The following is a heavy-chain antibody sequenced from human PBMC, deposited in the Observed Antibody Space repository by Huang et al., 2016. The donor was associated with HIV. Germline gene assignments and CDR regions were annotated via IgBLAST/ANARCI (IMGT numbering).Heavy chain of an antibody. CDR2: ISIRGGCR. Sequence: QVQLVESGGGLVKPGGSLRLACEASGFSFSDYYMSWIRQAPGKGLEWISDISIRGGCRYYADSVRGRFTISRDNAKNSLYLQMNSLRVEDTAIYYCVREREMATLRVRSFDSWGQGTLVTVSS. V-gene: IGHV3-11*01. J-gene: IGHJ4*02. CDR1: GFSFSDYY. CDR3: VREREMATLRVRSFDS.